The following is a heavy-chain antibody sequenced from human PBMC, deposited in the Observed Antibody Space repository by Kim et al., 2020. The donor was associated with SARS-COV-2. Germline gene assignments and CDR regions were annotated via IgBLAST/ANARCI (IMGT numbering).Heavy chain of an antibody. CDR1: GGSISSYY. V-gene: IGHV4-59*13. J-gene: IGHJ4*01. D-gene: IGHD3-10*01. Sequence: SETLSLTCTVSGGSISSYYWSWIRQPPGKGLEWIGYIYYSGSTNYNPSLKSRVTISVDTSKNQFSLKLSSVTAADTAVYYCALGYYGSGSYYNGDYFDY. CDR2: IYYSGST. CDR3: ALGYYGSGSYYNGDYFDY.